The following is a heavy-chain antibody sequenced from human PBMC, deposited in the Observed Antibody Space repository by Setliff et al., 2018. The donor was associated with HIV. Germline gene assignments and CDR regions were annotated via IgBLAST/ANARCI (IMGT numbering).Heavy chain of an antibody. CDR2: IKQDGSEK. CDR1: GFTFSSHW. J-gene: IGHJ4*02. CDR3: AREGSGWCDY. V-gene: IGHV3-7*03. Sequence: GGSLRLSCAASGFTFSSHWMSWVRQAPGKGLEWVANIKQDGSEKYHVDSVKGRFTISRDNAQNSLYLQMNSLGAEDTAVYYCAREGSGWCDYWGQGTLVTVSS. D-gene: IGHD5-18*01.